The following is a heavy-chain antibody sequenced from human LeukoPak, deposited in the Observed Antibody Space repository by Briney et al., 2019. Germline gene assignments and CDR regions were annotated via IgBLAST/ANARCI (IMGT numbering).Heavy chain of an antibody. J-gene: IGHJ4*02. CDR2: ISGSGGST. V-gene: IGHV3-23*01. CDR1: GFTFSSYA. D-gene: IGHD6-13*01. Sequence: SGGSLRLSCAASGFTFSSYAMSWVRQAPGKGLEWASAISGSGGSTYYADSVKGRFTISRDNSKNTLYLQMNSLRAEDTAVYYCAKGAAAGGESDYWGQGTLVTVSS. CDR3: AKGAAAGGESDY.